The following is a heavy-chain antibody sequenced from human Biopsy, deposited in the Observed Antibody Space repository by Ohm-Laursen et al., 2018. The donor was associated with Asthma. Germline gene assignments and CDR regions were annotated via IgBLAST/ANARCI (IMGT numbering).Heavy chain of an antibody. J-gene: IGHJ6*02. CDR1: GGSMSSSSYS. V-gene: IGHV4-39*02. CDR3: VRGSSSWHHGPFHYYYGLDV. D-gene: IGHD6-13*01. CDR2: ISYTGNT. Sequence: SETLSLTCAVSGGSMSSSSYSWGRIRQPPGKGLEWIGSISYTGNTDIPSLRSRVTLSVDTSKNNFSLKLSSVTAADTAVYYCVRGSSSWHHGPFHYYYGLDVWGQGTTATVSS.